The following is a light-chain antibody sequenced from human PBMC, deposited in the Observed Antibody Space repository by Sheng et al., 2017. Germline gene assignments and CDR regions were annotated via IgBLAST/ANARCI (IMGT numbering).Light chain of an antibody. Sequence: EIVLTQSPDFQSVTPKEKVTITCRASQNIGSSLHWFQQKPDQSPKLLIKFASQSFSGVPSRFSGSGSGTDFTLTINSLEPEDVATYYCHQSRDLPYTFGQGTKLEIK. CDR3: HQSRDLPYT. J-gene: IGKJ2*01. CDR1: QNIGSS. V-gene: IGKV6-21*01. CDR2: FAS.